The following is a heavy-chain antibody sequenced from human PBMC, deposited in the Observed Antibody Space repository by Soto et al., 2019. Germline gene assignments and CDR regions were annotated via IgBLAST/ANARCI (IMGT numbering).Heavy chain of an antibody. J-gene: IGHJ3*02. CDR1: GYSFTSYW. CDR3: ASAASYNWNYLGAFDI. D-gene: IGHD1-7*01. CDR2: IYPGDSDT. Sequence: GESLKISCKGSGYSFTSYWIGWVRQMPGKGLEWMGIIYPGDSDTRYSPSFQGQVTISADKSISTAYLQWSSLKASDTAMYYCASAASYNWNYLGAFDIWGQGTMVTVSS. V-gene: IGHV5-51*01.